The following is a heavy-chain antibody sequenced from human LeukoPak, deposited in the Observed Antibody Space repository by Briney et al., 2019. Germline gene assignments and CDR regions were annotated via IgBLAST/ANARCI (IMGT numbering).Heavy chain of an antibody. Sequence: SETLPLTCTVSGGSISSSSYYWGWIRQPPGKGLEWIGSIYYSGSTYYNPSLKSRVTISVDTSKNQFSLKLSSVTAANTAVYYCARRLLWFGEFYSYWGQGTLVTVSS. D-gene: IGHD3-10*01. V-gene: IGHV4-39*01. CDR1: GGSISSSSYY. CDR3: ARRLLWFGEFYSY. CDR2: IYYSGST. J-gene: IGHJ4*02.